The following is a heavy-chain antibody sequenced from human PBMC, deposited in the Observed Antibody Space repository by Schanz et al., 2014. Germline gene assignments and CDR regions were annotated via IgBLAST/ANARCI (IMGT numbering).Heavy chain of an antibody. D-gene: IGHD6-13*01. CDR1: GFNFRNYW. V-gene: IGHV3-7*03. CDR2: IGDDGADK. CDR3: ARDSGSSSWYPSDY. Sequence: EGQLVESGGGLVQPGGSLRLSCVVSGFNFRNYWMSWVRQAPGKGLEWVANIGDDGADKYYLDSVRGRFTISRDNTKNFLHLEMNNLRAEDTALYYCARDSGSSSWYPSDYWGQGTLVTVSS. J-gene: IGHJ4*02.